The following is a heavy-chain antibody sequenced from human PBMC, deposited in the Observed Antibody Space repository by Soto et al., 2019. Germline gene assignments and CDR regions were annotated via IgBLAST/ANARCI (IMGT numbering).Heavy chain of an antibody. CDR3: ARIDILTYAFDI. J-gene: IGHJ3*02. Sequence: ASVKVSCKASGYTFTNYGISWVRQAPGQGLEWMGWISAYNGNTNYAQKLQGRVTMTTDTSTSTAYMELRSLRSDDTAVYYCARIDILTYAFDIWGQGTMVTVSS. V-gene: IGHV1-18*01. CDR1: GYTFTNYG. CDR2: ISAYNGNT. D-gene: IGHD3-9*01.